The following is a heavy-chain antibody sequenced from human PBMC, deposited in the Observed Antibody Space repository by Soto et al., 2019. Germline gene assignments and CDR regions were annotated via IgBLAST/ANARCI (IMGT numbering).Heavy chain of an antibody. CDR3: ARGLPWADIVVVPGAMC. CDR1: GGTFSSYA. Sequence: SVKVSCKASGGTFSSYAISWVRQAPGQGLEWMGGIIPIFGTANYAQKFQGRVTITADESTSTAYMELSSLRSEDTAVYYCARGLPWADIVVVPGAMCWGQGTLVTVSS. CDR2: IIPIFGTA. D-gene: IGHD2-2*01. V-gene: IGHV1-69*13. J-gene: IGHJ4*02.